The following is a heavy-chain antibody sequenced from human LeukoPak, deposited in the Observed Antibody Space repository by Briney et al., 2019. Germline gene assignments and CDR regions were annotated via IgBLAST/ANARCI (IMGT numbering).Heavy chain of an antibody. D-gene: IGHD5-24*01. CDR2: ISYDGSNK. CDR1: GFTFSSYG. Sequence: GGSLRLSCAASGFTFSSYGMHWVRQAPGKGLEWVAVISYDGSNKYYADSVKGRFTISRDNSKNTLYLQMNSLRAEDTAVYYCARDRTPTISLFDYWGQGTLVTVSS. V-gene: IGHV3-30*19. J-gene: IGHJ4*02. CDR3: ARDRTPTISLFDY.